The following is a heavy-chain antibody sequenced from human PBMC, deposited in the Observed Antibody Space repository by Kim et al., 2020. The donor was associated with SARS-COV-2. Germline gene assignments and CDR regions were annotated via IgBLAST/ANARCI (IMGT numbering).Heavy chain of an antibody. Sequence: DYAGPVQGRFTISRDDSINTLYLQMNSLKTEDTAVYYCSTLQMATILPDYWGQGTLVTFSS. J-gene: IGHJ4*02. CDR3: STLQMATILPDY. D-gene: IGHD5-12*01. V-gene: IGHV3-15*01.